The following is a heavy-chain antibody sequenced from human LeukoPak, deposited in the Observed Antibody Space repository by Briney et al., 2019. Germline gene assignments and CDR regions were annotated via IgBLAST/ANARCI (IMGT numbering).Heavy chain of an antibody. J-gene: IGHJ4*02. Sequence: NPSETLSLTCTVSGGSISSYYWSWIRQPPGKGLEWIGYIYYSGSTNYNPSLKSRVTMSVDTSKNQFSLKLSSVTAADTAVYYCARDQGWGSYYFDYWGQGTLVTVSS. CDR1: GGSISSYY. D-gene: IGHD7-27*01. CDR3: ARDQGWGSYYFDY. CDR2: IYYSGST. V-gene: IGHV4-59*01.